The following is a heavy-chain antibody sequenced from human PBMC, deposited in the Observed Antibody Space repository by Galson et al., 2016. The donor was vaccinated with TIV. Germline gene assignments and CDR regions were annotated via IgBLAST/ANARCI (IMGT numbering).Heavy chain of an antibody. V-gene: IGHV1-3*01. D-gene: IGHD6-13*01. CDR2: INAGDGST. CDR3: ARGSSWSPFYGMDV. Sequence: SVKVSCKASGYTFTTYGTHWVRQAPGHRLEWMGWINAGDGSTKYSQNFQGRLSITTDTSATTAYMELSSLRSEDTAVYSCARGSSWSPFYGMDVWGQGTTVIVSS. CDR1: GYTFTTYG. J-gene: IGHJ6*02.